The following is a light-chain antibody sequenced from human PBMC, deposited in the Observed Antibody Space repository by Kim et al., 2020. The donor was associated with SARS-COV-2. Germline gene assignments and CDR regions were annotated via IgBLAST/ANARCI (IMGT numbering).Light chain of an antibody. CDR3: GTWDSSLSAGV. J-gene: IGLJ2*01. CDR1: SSNIGNNS. Sequence: GQKVTISCSGSSSNIGNNSVSWYQRVPGTAPKLLIYDTNKRPSEIPDRFSGSKFGTSATLGITGLLTGDEADYYCGTWDSSLSAGVFGGGTQLTVL. V-gene: IGLV1-51*01. CDR2: DTN.